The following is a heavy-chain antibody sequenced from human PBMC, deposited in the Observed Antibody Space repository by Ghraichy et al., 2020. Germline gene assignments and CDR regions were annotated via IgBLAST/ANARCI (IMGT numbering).Heavy chain of an antibody. Sequence: SGPTLVKPTETLTLTCTVSGFSLSNARMGVSWIRQPPGKALEWLAHIFSNDEKSYSTSLKSRLTISKDTSKSQVVLTMTNMDPVDTATYYCARILGRPYSSSSRYYYYYYGMDVWGQGTTVTVSS. V-gene: IGHV2-26*01. D-gene: IGHD6-6*01. J-gene: IGHJ6*02. CDR3: ARILGRPYSSSSRYYYYYYGMDV. CDR1: GFSLSNARMG. CDR2: IFSNDEK.